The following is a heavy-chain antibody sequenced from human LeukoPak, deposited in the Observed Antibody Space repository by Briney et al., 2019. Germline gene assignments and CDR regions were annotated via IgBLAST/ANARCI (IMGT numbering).Heavy chain of an antibody. J-gene: IGHJ4*02. CDR3: ARVEAAARFGY. D-gene: IGHD6-25*01. Sequence: SETLSLTCTVSGYSISSGYYWGWIRQPPGKGLEWIGSIYHSGSTYYNPSLKSRVTISVDTSKNQFSLKLSSVTAADTAVYYCARVEAAARFGYWGQGTLVTVSS. CDR2: IYHSGST. CDR1: GYSISSGYY. V-gene: IGHV4-38-2*02.